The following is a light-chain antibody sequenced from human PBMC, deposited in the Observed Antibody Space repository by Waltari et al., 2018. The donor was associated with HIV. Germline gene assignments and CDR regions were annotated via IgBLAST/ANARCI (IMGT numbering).Light chain of an antibody. CDR1: NIGR. Sequence: SYVLTQPPSVSVAPGQTASIPCGGNNIGRVHRYQQKPGQAPVMVVYDNSGRPSGIPERFSGSNSGNTATLTISGVEAGDEADYYCQVWDSNADHLVVFGGGTKLTV. J-gene: IGLJ2*01. V-gene: IGLV3-21*02. CDR3: QVWDSNADHLVV. CDR2: DNS.